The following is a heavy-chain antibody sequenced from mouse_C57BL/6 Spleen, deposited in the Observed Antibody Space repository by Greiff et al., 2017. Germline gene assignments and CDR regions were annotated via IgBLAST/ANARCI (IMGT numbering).Heavy chain of an antibody. D-gene: IGHD2-2*01. CDR1: GYSITSGYY. Sequence: EVQLQQSGPGLVKPSQSLSLTCSVTGYSITSGYYWNWIRQFPGNKLEWMGYISYDGSNNYNPSLKNRISITRDTSKNQFFLKLNSVTTEDTATYYCAEGDYYGFSWFAYWGQGTLVTVSA. CDR3: AEGDYYGFSWFAY. V-gene: IGHV3-6*01. CDR2: ISYDGSN. J-gene: IGHJ3*01.